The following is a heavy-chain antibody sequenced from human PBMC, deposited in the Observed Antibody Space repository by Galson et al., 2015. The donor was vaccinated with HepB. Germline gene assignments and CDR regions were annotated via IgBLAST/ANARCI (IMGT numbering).Heavy chain of an antibody. V-gene: IGHV4-59*01. J-gene: IGHJ1*01. CDR1: GGSISSYY. Sequence: ETLSLTCTVSGGSISSYYWSWIRQPPGKGLGWIGYIYYSGSTNYNPSLKSRVTISVDTSKNQFSLKLSSVTAADTAVYYCAREGRYYDSSGPLVWGQGTLVTVSS. CDR2: IYYSGST. CDR3: AREGRYYDSSGPLV. D-gene: IGHD3-22*01.